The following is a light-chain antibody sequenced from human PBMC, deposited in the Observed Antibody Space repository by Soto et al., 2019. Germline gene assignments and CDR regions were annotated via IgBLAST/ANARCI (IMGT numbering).Light chain of an antibody. CDR2: EVS. J-gene: IGLJ1*01. Sequence: QSGLTQPPSASGSPGQSVTISCTGTSSDIGGYNYVSWYQQHPGKAPKLIIYEVSKRPSGVPDRFSGSKSGNTASLTVSGLQAEDEADYYCNSYAGSSNYVFGTGTKVTVL. CDR3: NSYAGSSNYV. CDR1: SSDIGGYNY. V-gene: IGLV2-8*01.